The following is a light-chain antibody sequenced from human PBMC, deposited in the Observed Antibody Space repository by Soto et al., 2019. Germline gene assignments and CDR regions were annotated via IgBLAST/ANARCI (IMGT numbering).Light chain of an antibody. CDR2: KAS. CDR3: QHYNSYSEA. CDR1: QTISSW. J-gene: IGKJ1*01. V-gene: IGKV1-5*03. Sequence: DIQMTPSPSTLSGSEGDRVTITRRASQTISSWLAWYQQKPGKAPKLLIYKASTLKSGVPSRFSGSGSVTEFTLTISSLQPDDFATYYCQHYNSYSEAFGQGTKVDIK.